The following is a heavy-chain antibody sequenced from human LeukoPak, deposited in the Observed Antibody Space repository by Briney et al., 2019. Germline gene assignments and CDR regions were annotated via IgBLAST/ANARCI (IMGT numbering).Heavy chain of an antibody. D-gene: IGHD1-1*01. CDR2: LYSAGST. J-gene: IGHJ3*02. V-gene: IGHV3-53*01. Sequence: GGSLRLSCAASEFSVKYNYMTWVRQAPGKGLEWVSLLYSAGSTNYANSVKGRFTISRDDSKNTVYLQMNSLRAEDTAVYYCARWTNFHAFDIWGQGTLVTVSS. CDR1: EFSVKYNY. CDR3: ARWTNFHAFDI.